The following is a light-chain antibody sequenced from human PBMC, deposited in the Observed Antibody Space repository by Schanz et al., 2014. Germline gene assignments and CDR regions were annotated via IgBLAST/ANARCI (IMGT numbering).Light chain of an antibody. V-gene: IGLV2-11*01. J-gene: IGLJ2*01. CDR1: SSDVGGYNY. CDR3: SSYAGSKNLI. CDR2: DVS. Sequence: QSALTQPRSVSGSPGQSVTISCAGTSSDVGGYNYVSWYQHHPGKVPKLIIYDVSKRPSGVPDRFSGSKSGNTASLTISGLQSEDEGDYYCSSYAGSKNLIFGGGTKLTVL.